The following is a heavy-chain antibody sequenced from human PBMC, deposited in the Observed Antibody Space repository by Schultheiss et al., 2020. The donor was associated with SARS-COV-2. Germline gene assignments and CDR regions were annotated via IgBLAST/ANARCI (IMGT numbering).Heavy chain of an antibody. CDR1: GHTRTESS. CDR3: ATGGRLQARGTYGPMFYYYGMDV. CDR2: FDPEDAVT. D-gene: IGHD4-11*01. J-gene: IGHJ6*02. V-gene: IGHV1-24*01. Sequence: ASVKVSCKVSGHTRTESSMHWVRQAPGKGLEWMGGFDPEDAVTIYSQKFQGRVIMTEDTSTNTAYMELTSLRSEDTAMYYCATGGRLQARGTYGPMFYYYGMDVWGQGTTVTVSS.